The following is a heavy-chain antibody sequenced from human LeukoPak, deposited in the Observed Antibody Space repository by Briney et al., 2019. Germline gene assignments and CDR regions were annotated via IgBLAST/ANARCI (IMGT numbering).Heavy chain of an antibody. V-gene: IGHV3-48*01. CDR3: ATYHDTTGYFKEAFEM. CDR1: GLRFSRYN. D-gene: IGHD3-22*01. Sequence: GGSLGLSCTTSGLRFSRYNFNWVRQAPGKGLEWLSYISTTSETIYYGDSVKGRFNISRDNAKNFLYLQMDSLRAEDTAVYFCATYHDTTGYFKEAFEMWGQGTFVTVSS. J-gene: IGHJ3*02. CDR2: ISTTSETI.